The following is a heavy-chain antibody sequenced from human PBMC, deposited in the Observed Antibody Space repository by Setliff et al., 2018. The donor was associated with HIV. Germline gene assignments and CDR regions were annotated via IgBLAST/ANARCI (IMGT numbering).Heavy chain of an antibody. CDR1: GDTFTDSY. CDR2: INPNYGDT. Sequence: RASVKVSCKASGDTFTDSYIHWMRQAPGQGLEWMGWINPNYGDTIYAQNFQGRVTMTRDTSISTAYMELSSLISEDTAVYYCARGRDGYKPEPFDSWGQGTLVTVSS. V-gene: IGHV1-2*02. J-gene: IGHJ4*02. CDR3: ARGRDGYKPEPFDS. D-gene: IGHD5-12*01.